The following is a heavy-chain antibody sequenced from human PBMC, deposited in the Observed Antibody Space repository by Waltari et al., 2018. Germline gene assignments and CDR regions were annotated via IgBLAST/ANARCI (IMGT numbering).Heavy chain of an antibody. D-gene: IGHD3-3*01. CDR3: AKYTIFGGDPFDY. V-gene: IGHV3-23*01. Sequence: EVQLLESGGGLVQPGGSLRLSCAASGFTFSSYAMSWVRQAPGKGLEWVSAISGSGGSTYYADSGKGRFTISRDNSKNTLYLQMNSLRAEDTAVYYCAKYTIFGGDPFDYWGQGTLVTVSS. CDR1: GFTFSSYA. J-gene: IGHJ4*02. CDR2: ISGSGGST.